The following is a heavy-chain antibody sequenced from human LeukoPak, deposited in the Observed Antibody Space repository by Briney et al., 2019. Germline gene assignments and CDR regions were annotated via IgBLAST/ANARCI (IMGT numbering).Heavy chain of an antibody. CDR2: INHSGST. D-gene: IGHD3-3*01. CDR3: ARGRFLEWLRPFDY. V-gene: IGHV4-34*01. Sequence: SETLSLTCAVYGGSFSGYYWSWIRQPPGKGPGGIGEINHSGSTNYNPSLKSRVTISVDTSKNQFSLKLSSVTAADTAMYYCARGRFLEWLRPFDYWGQGTLVTVSS. CDR1: GGSFSGYY. J-gene: IGHJ4*02.